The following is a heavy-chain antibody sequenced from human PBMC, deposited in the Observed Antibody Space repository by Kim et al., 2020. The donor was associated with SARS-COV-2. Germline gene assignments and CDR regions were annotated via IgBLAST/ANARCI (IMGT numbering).Heavy chain of an antibody. CDR3: ARDEVDTAMVNYGMDV. D-gene: IGHD5-18*01. CDR2: ISAYNGNT. CDR1: GYTFTSYY. Sequence: ASVKVSCKASGYTFTSYYINWVRQAPGQGLEWMGWISAYNGNTNYAQKLQGRVTMTTDTSTSTAYMELRSLRSDDTAVYYCARDEVDTAMVNYGMDVWGQGTAVTVSS. V-gene: IGHV1-18*01. J-gene: IGHJ6*02.